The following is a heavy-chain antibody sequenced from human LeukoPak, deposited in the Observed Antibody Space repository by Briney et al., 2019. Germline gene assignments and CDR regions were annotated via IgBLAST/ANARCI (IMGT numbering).Heavy chain of an antibody. Sequence: GGSLRLSCAASGFTFSSYGMHWVRQAPGKGLEWVAVIWYDGSNKYYADSVKGRFTISRDNSKNTLYLQMNSLRAEDTAVYYCVLGSYSSSYYYYYYGMDVWGQGTTVTVSS. CDR1: GFTFSSYG. CDR2: IWYDGSNK. V-gene: IGHV3-33*01. CDR3: VLGSYSSSYYYYYYGMDV. D-gene: IGHD6-6*01. J-gene: IGHJ6*02.